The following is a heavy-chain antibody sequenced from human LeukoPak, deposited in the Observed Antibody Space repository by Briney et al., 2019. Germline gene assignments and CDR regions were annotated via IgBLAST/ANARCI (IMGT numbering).Heavy chain of an antibody. CDR3: AKVRGLGYCSGGSCLIDY. D-gene: IGHD2-15*01. CDR2: LSGSGDST. CDR1: GFTFSSYA. Sequence: PGGSLRLSCAASGFTFSSYAMSWVRQAPGKGLERVSSLSGSGDSTYYADSVKGRFTMSRDNSKNTLYLQMNSLRAEDTAVYYCAKVRGLGYCSGGSCLIDYWGQGTLVTVSS. V-gene: IGHV3-23*01. J-gene: IGHJ4*02.